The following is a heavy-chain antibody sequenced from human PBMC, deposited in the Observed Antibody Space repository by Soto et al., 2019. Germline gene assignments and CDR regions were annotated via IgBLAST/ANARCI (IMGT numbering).Heavy chain of an antibody. CDR3: ARRGYGGSGYLIDAFDI. Sequence: YSFTSYWISWVRQWHGKGLEWMGRIDPSDSYTNYSPSFQGHVTISADKSISTAYLQWSSLKASDTAMYYCARRGYGGSGYLIDAFDIWGQGTMVTVSS. CDR1: YSFTSYW. V-gene: IGHV5-10-1*01. CDR2: IDPSDSYT. J-gene: IGHJ3*02. D-gene: IGHD3-22*01.